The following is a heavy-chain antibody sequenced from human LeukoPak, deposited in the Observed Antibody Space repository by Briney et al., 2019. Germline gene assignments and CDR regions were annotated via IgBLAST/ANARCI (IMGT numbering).Heavy chain of an antibody. V-gene: IGHV5-51*01. Sequence: GESLKISCKGSGYSFTTYWTAWVRQMPGQGLEWMGIIYPGDSDTRYSPSFQGQVTISADKSISTAYLQWSSLKASDTAMYYCARLTGVAGPLYFDLWGRGTLVTVSS. CDR2: IYPGDSDT. D-gene: IGHD6-19*01. CDR3: ARLTGVAGPLYFDL. CDR1: GYSFTTYW. J-gene: IGHJ2*01.